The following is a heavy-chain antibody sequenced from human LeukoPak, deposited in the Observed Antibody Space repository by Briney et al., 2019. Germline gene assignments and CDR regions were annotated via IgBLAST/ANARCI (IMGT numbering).Heavy chain of an antibody. CDR3: ARVKELERWAFDI. Sequence: GASVKVSCKASGGTFSSYAISWVRQAPGQGLEWMGRIIPIFGTANYAQKFQGRVTITADESTSTAYMELSSLRSKDTAVYYCARVKELERWAFDIWGQGTMVTVSS. CDR1: GGTFSSYA. V-gene: IGHV1-69*13. J-gene: IGHJ3*02. D-gene: IGHD1-1*01. CDR2: IIPIFGTA.